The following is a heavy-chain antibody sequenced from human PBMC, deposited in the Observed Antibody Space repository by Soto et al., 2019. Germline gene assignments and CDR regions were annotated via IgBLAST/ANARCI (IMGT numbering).Heavy chain of an antibody. V-gene: IGHV4-30-4*01. CDR1: GGSINSDAYY. CDR2: IYYSGRT. Sequence: RSLTCTVSGGSINSDAYYWSWIRQPPGKGLEWIGHIYYSGRTYYNPSLESRLTISLDTSKNQFSLRLRSVNASDTAVYYCARDRSNSPDYFDYWGQGTLVTVSS. CDR3: ARDRSNSPDYFDY. J-gene: IGHJ4*02. D-gene: IGHD6-6*01.